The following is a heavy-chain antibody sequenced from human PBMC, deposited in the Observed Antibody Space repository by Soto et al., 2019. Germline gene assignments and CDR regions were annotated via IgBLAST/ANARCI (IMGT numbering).Heavy chain of an antibody. Sequence: EVQLVDSGGGLVQPGGSLRLSCAASGFIFSNYVMSWVRQAPGKGLEWVSSISDSGGTSDYADSVKGRFTIARDNSKNTLYLQMNSLRAEDRAIYYCAKRPRALLTFDYWGQGTLVTVSS. J-gene: IGHJ4*02. CDR3: AKRPRALLTFDY. CDR1: GFIFSNYV. CDR2: ISDSGGTS. V-gene: IGHV3-23*04. D-gene: IGHD1-26*01.